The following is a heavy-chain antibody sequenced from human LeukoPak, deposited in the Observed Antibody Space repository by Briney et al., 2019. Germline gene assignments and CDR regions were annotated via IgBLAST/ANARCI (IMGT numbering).Heavy chain of an antibody. CDR2: ISGRGSST. CDR3: AKSLYGGMDV. J-gene: IGHJ6*04. D-gene: IGHD3-16*02. V-gene: IGHV3-23*01. CDR1: GFTFSSYA. Sequence: PGGSLRLSCAASGFTFSSYAMTWVRQAPGKGLECVSGISGRGSSTSYAYSVKGRFTISRDNSKNTLYLQMNSLRAEDTAVYYCAKSLYGGMDVWGRGTTVTVSS.